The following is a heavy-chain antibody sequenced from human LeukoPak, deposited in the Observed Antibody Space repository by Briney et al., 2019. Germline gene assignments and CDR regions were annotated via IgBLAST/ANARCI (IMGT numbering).Heavy chain of an antibody. CDR1: GFTFSRYW. Sequence: GGSLRLSCAASGFTFSRYWMSWVRQAPGKGLEWVSTIKQDGSDKYYVDSRKGRFTISRDNAKNSLSIQMNSLRAEDTAVYYCARSGLRYFDCPDYWGQGALVTVSS. CDR2: IKQDGSDK. CDR3: ARSGLRYFDCPDY. J-gene: IGHJ4*02. V-gene: IGHV3-7*05. D-gene: IGHD3-9*01.